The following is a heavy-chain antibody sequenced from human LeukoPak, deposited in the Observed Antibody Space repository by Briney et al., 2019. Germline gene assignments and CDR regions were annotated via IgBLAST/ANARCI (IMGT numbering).Heavy chain of an antibody. V-gene: IGHV4-31*03. J-gene: IGHJ4*02. D-gene: IGHD3-3*01. CDR1: GASISSGGYY. CDR2: IYYSGST. CDR3: ARFDYPSQVLPHSGIFGFVY. Sequence: PSETLSLTCTVAGASISSGGYYWSWLRQHPGKGLEWIEYIYYSGSTYYNPSLKSRVTISVDTSKNQFSLKLSSVTAADTAVYYCARFDYPSQVLPHSGIFGFVYWGQGTLVTVSS.